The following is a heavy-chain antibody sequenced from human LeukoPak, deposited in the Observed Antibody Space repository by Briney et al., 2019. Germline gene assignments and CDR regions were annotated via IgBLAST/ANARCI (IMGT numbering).Heavy chain of an antibody. J-gene: IGHJ4*02. CDR1: GFTFSSYG. CDR3: AKPGQLWLQSGCFDY. Sequence: PGGSLRLSCAASGFTFSSYGMQWIRQAPGKGLEWVAFIRYDGSNKYYADSVKGRFTISRDNSKNTLYLQMNSLRAEDTAVYYCAKPGQLWLQSGCFDYWGQGTLVTVSS. V-gene: IGHV3-30*02. CDR2: IRYDGSNK. D-gene: IGHD5-18*01.